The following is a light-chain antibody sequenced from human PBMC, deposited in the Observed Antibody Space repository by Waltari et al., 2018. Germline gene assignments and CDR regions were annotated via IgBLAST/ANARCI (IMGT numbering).Light chain of an antibody. CDR1: QSVSSY. V-gene: IGKV3-11*01. CDR3: QQRSNWPLT. CDR2: DAS. J-gene: IGKJ4*01. Sequence: EIVLTQSPATLSLSPGDRATLACRASQSVSSYLACYQQKPGQAPRLLIYDASNRATGIPARFSGSGSGTDFTLTISSLEPEDFAVYYCQQRSNWPLTFGGGTKVEIK.